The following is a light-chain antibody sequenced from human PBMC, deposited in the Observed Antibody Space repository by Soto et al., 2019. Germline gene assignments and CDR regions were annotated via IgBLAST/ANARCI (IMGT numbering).Light chain of an antibody. V-gene: IGLV1-40*01. J-gene: IGLJ1*01. Sequence: QSVLTQPASVSGAPGLRVTISCTGSSSNIGAGYDVHWYQQRPGAAPKLLISANINRPSGVPDRFSGSKSGTSASLAITGLQADDEGDYYCQSYDSTLSARYVFGTGTKVTVL. CDR1: SSNIGAGYD. CDR2: ANI. CDR3: QSYDSTLSARYV.